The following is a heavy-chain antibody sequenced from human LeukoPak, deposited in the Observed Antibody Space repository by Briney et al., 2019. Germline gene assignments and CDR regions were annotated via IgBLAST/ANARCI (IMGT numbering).Heavy chain of an antibody. Sequence: SETLSLTCAVYGGSFSGYYWSWIRQPPGKGLEWIGEINHSGSTNYNPSLKSRVTISVDTSKNQFSLKLSSVTAADTAVYYCARGYGSGSYTLNYWGQGTLVTVSS. CDR1: GGSFSGYY. CDR3: ARGYGSGSYTLNY. D-gene: IGHD3-10*01. V-gene: IGHV4-34*01. J-gene: IGHJ4*02. CDR2: INHSGST.